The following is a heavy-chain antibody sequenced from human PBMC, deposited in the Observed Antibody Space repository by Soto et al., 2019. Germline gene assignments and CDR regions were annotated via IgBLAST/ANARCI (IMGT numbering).Heavy chain of an antibody. CDR1: GYNFATHW. CDR2: IFPGDAET. V-gene: IGHV5-51*01. CDR3: ATPGGFGMDV. Sequence: GESLKISCQGSGYNFATHWIGWVRHKAGKGLEWMGIIFPGDAETRYRPSFQGHITISADKSISTAYLRWSSLKASDTGMYYCATPGGFGMDVWGQGTTVTVSS. J-gene: IGHJ6*02. D-gene: IGHD5-12*01.